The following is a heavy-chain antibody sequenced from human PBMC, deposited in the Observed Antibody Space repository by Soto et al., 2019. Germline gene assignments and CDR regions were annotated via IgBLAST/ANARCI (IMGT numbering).Heavy chain of an antibody. CDR2: ILPNGGT. J-gene: IGHJ4*02. Sequence: QVRLQESGPGLVKPWGPLPLPCAVSGDPIRSIGCWPWVRQPPGKGRGWIGKILPNGGTTYNPALKSRVTISVYKSKNNFSLRLNSVTAADTAVYYCASGNHGITGTSDYWGQGTLVTVSS. D-gene: IGHD1-7*01. CDR1: GDPIRSIGC. CDR3: ASGNHGITGTSDY. V-gene: IGHV4-4*02.